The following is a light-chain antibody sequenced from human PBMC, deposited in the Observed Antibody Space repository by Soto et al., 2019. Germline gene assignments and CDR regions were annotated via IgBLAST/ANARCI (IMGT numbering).Light chain of an antibody. CDR2: AAS. CDR3: QQYGGSVLYI. V-gene: IGKV3-20*01. Sequence: EIVLTQSPGTLSLSPGERATLSCRASQPISSAYLAWYQQKPDQAPRLLIYAASSRATGIPDRFSGSGSGTDFTLTISRLEPEDFAVYYCQQYGGSVLYIFGRGTKVDIK. CDR1: QPISSAY. J-gene: IGKJ2*01.